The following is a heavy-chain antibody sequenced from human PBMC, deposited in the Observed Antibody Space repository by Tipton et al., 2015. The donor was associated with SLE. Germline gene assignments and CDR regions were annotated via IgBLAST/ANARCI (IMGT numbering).Heavy chain of an antibody. CDR1: GFTFNTYA. V-gene: IGHV3-23*01. CDR2: IGGSDI. D-gene: IGHD6-25*01. Sequence: SLRLSCEASGFTFNTYAMSWVRQAPGKGLEWVSSIGGSDITYADSVKGRFTISRDNVKNMVYLQMSSLGAEDSAVYYCCLQRRYYYYYALDVWGQGTTVTVSS. CDR3: CLQRRYYYYYALDV. J-gene: IGHJ6*02.